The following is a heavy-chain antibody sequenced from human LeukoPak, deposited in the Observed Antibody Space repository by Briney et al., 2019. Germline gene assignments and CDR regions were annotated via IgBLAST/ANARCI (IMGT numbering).Heavy chain of an antibody. CDR3: ARDYGDNRFDY. CDR1: GYSISSGYY. V-gene: IGHV4-38-2*02. J-gene: IGHJ4*02. D-gene: IGHD2-21*02. Sequence: SETLSLTCAVSGYSISSGYYWGWIRQPPGKGLEWIGSIYHSGSTYYNPSLKSRVTISVDTSKNQFSLKLSSVTATDTAVYYCARDYGDNRFDYWGQGTLVTVSS. CDR2: IYHSGST.